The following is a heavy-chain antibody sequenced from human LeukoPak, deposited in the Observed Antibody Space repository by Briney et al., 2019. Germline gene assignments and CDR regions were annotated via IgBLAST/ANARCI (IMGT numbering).Heavy chain of an antibody. CDR1: GYTFTSYY. J-gene: IGHJ4*02. CDR2: INPSGGST. Sequence: ASVKVSCKASGYTFTSYYMHWVRQAPRQGLEWMGIINPSGGSTTYAQKFQGRVTMTRDTSTSTVYMEMSSLRSADTALYYCARDPEANWAFFDYWGQGTLVTVSS. D-gene: IGHD7-27*01. V-gene: IGHV1-46*01. CDR3: ARDPEANWAFFDY.